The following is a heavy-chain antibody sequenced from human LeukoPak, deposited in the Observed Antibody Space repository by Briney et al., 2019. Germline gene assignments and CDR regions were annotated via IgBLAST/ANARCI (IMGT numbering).Heavy chain of an antibody. Sequence: ASVKVSCKASGYTFTGYYMHWVRQAPGQGLEWMGWINPNSGGTNYAQKFQGRVTMTRDTSISTAYMELSRLRSDDTAAYYCARDRKAIVVVTAIPRYNWFDPWGQGTLVTVSS. J-gene: IGHJ5*02. CDR1: GYTFTGYY. D-gene: IGHD2-21*02. CDR2: INPNSGGT. CDR3: ARDRKAIVVVTAIPRYNWFDP. V-gene: IGHV1-2*02.